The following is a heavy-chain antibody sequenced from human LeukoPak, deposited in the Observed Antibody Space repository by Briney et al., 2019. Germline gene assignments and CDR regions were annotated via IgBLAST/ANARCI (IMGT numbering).Heavy chain of an antibody. V-gene: IGHV3-48*03. D-gene: IGHD6-19*01. CDR3: AKVVAVIYGTAFDY. CDR1: GFTFSSYE. CDR2: ISSSGSTI. Sequence: GGSLRLSCAASGFTFSSYEMNWVRQAPGKGLEWVSYISSSGSTIYYADSVKGRFTISRDNAKNSLYLQMNSLRAEDTAIYYCAKVVAVIYGTAFDYWGQGTLVTVSS. J-gene: IGHJ4*02.